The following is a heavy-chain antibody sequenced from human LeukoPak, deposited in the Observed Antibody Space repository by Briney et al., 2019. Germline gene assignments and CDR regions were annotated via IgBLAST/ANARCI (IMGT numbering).Heavy chain of an antibody. J-gene: IGHJ4*02. CDR1: GFTFSSYA. V-gene: IGHV3-30*04. Sequence: GGSLRLSCAASGFTFSSYAVHWVRQAPGKGLEWVAVISYDGSNKYYADSVKGRFTISRDNAKNSLYLQMNSLRAEDTAVYYCARGQRSAPIVSSSWFYFDYWGQGTLVTVSS. D-gene: IGHD6-13*01. CDR3: ARGQRSAPIVSSSWFYFDY. CDR2: ISYDGSNK.